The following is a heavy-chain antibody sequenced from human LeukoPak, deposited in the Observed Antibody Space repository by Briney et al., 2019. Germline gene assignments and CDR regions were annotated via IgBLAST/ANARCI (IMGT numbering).Heavy chain of an antibody. CDR2: INHSGST. V-gene: IGHV4-34*01. Sequence: SETLSLICAVYGGSFRGYYWSWIRQPPGKGMEWIGEINHSGSTNYNPSLKSRVTISVDTSKDQFSLKLSSVTAADTAVYYCARGSREGSLVGAVDYWGQGTLVTVSS. D-gene: IGHD1-26*01. CDR3: ARGSREGSLVGAVDY. J-gene: IGHJ4*02. CDR1: GGSFRGYY.